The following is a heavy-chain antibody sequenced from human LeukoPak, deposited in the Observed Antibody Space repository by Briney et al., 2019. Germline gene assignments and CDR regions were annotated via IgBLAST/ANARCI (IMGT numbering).Heavy chain of an antibody. CDR3: ARDDGYNLIDY. V-gene: IGHV3-7*01. Sequence: GGSLRLSCAASGFTFSTAWMFWVRQAPGKGLEWVATIKQDGSEKHYLDSVKGRFTISRDNAENSLYLQMNSLRAEDTAVYYCARDDGYNLIDYWGQGTLVTVSS. J-gene: IGHJ4*02. CDR1: GFTFSTAW. CDR2: IKQDGSEK. D-gene: IGHD5-24*01.